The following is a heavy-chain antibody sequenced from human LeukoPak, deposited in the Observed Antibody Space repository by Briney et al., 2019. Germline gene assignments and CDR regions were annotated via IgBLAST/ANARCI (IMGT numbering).Heavy chain of an antibody. Sequence: SETLSLTCTVSGGSISGSSYYWGWIRQPPGKGLEWIGYIYYSGSTYYNPSLKSRVTISVDTSKNQFSLKLSSVTAADTAVYYCARRLIVVAVFDYWGQGTLVTVSS. CDR3: ARRLIVVAVFDY. D-gene: IGHD3-22*01. CDR1: GGSISGSSYY. V-gene: IGHV4-31*03. CDR2: IYYSGST. J-gene: IGHJ4*02.